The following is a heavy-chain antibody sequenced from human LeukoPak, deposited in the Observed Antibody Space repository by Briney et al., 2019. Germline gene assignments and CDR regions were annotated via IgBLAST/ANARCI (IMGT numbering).Heavy chain of an antibody. J-gene: IGHJ5*02. Sequence: SETLSLTCAVYGGSFSGYYWSWIRQPPGKGLEWIGEINHSGSTNYNPSLMSRVTISVDPSKNQFSLKLTSVTAADTSVYYCARGPRDTSGWWGWFDTWGQGNLVSVSS. D-gene: IGHD6-19*01. CDR3: ARGPRDTSGWWGWFDT. CDR2: INHSGST. V-gene: IGHV4-34*01. CDR1: GGSFSGYY.